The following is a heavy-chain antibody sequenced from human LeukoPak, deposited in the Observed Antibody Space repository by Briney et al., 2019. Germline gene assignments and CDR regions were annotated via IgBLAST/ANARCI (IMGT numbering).Heavy chain of an antibody. Sequence: SETLSLTCTASGGSISSYYWSWIRQPPGKGLEWIGYIYYSGSTNYNPSLKSRVTISVDTSKNQFSLKLSFVTAADTAVYYCARIHGDYNDPWGQGTLVTVSS. CDR2: IYYSGST. CDR1: GGSISSYY. V-gene: IGHV4-59*01. J-gene: IGHJ5*02. D-gene: IGHD4-17*01. CDR3: ARIHGDYNDP.